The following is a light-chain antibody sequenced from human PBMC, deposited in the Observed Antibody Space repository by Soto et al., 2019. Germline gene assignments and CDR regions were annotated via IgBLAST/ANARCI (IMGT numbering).Light chain of an antibody. V-gene: IGKV3-20*01. CDR2: DAS. Sequence: IVLTQSPGTLSLSPGERATLSCRASQSVSSSYLAWYQQKPGQAPRLLIYDASTRATGIPDRFSGSGSGTDFTLTISRLEPEDFAVYYCQQFDRSPLYTSGQGTKLEIK. J-gene: IGKJ2*01. CDR3: QQFDRSPLYT. CDR1: QSVSSSY.